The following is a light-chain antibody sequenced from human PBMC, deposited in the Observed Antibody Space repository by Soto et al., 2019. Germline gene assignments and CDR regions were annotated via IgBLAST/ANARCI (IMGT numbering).Light chain of an antibody. CDR3: SSYTSGTTPVV. CDR1: SSAVGGYNY. Sequence: QSVLTQPASVSGSPGQSITISCTGTSSAVGGYNYVSWYQQHPGKAPKLMIYDVSNRPSGVSNRFSGSKSGNTASLTISGLQAEDEADYYCSSYTSGTTPVVFGGGTKLTVL. V-gene: IGLV2-14*01. J-gene: IGLJ2*01. CDR2: DVS.